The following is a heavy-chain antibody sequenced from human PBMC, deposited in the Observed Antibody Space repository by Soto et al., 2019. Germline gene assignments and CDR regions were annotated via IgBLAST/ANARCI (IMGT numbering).Heavy chain of an antibody. CDR2: IKEDGGKT. CDR1: GLTLSRYW. CDR3: SRDYYGPGPD. Sequence: EVQLVESGGGLVQPGGSLRLSCVASGLTLSRYWMSWVRQAPGKGLEWVANIKEDGGKTYYVDSVKGRFTISRDNAKNSVYLQMNSLRVKDTAVYYCSRDYYGPGPDWGQGTLVIVSS. D-gene: IGHD3-22*01. J-gene: IGHJ4*02. V-gene: IGHV3-7*04.